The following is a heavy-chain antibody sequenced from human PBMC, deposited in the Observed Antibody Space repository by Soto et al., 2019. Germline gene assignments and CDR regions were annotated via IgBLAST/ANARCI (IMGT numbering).Heavy chain of an antibody. CDR3: ARSGWYYYDSSGYFDY. D-gene: IGHD3-22*01. V-gene: IGHV4-34*01. CDR1: GGSFSGYY. CDR2: INHSGST. Sequence: KPSETLSLTCAVYGGSFSGYYWSWIRQPPGKGLEWIGEINHSGSTNYNPSLKSRVTISVDTSKNQFSLKLSSVTAADTAVYYCARSGWYYYDSSGYFDYWGQGTLVTVSS. J-gene: IGHJ4*02.